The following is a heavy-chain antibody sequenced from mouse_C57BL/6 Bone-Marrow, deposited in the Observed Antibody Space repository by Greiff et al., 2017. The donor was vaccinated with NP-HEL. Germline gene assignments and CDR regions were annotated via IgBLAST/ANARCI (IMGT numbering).Heavy chain of an antibody. CDR3: AREGLLLLRYWFAY. CDR1: GYSITSGYY. CDR2: ISYDGSN. J-gene: IGHJ3*01. V-gene: IGHV3-6*01. D-gene: IGHD1-1*01. Sequence: DVKLQESGPGLVKPSQSLSLTCSVTGYSITSGYYWNWIRQFPGNKLEWMGYISYDGSNNYNPSLKNRISITRDTSKNQFFLKLNSVTTEDTATYYCAREGLLLLRYWFAYWGQGTLVTVSA.